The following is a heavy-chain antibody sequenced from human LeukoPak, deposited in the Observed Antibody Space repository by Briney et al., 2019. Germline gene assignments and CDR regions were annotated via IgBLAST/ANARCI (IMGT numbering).Heavy chain of an antibody. V-gene: IGHV1-69*06. D-gene: IGHD5-24*01. CDR1: GGTFSSYA. Sequence: GASVKASCKASGGTFSSYAIRWVRQAPGQGLEWMGGIIPMFGTADYAQKLQGRVTITADKSTSTAYMELSSLRSEDTAVYYCARGGDGYNLDYYYYMDVWGKGTTVTVSS. CDR2: IIPMFGTA. J-gene: IGHJ6*03. CDR3: ARGGDGYNLDYYYYMDV.